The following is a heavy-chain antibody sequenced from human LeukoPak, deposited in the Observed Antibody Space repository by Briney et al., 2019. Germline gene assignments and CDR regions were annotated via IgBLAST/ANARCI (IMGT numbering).Heavy chain of an antibody. D-gene: IGHD3-10*01. Sequence: SETLSLTCAVYGGSFSGYYWSWIRQPPGKGLEWIGEINHSGSTNYNPSLKSRVTISVDTSKNQFSLKVTSVTAADTAVYYCARARGGVAIDYWGQGTLVTVSS. CDR2: INHSGST. CDR1: GGSFSGYY. V-gene: IGHV4-34*01. CDR3: ARARGGVAIDY. J-gene: IGHJ4*02.